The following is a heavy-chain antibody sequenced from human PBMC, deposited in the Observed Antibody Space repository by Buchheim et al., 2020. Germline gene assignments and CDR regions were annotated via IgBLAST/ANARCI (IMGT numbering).Heavy chain of an antibody. CDR3: AKGLAYCGGDCYSGGVNWFDP. CDR1: GFTFSSYA. V-gene: IGHV3-23*04. J-gene: IGHJ5*02. CDR2: ISGSGGST. D-gene: IGHD2-21*02. Sequence: EVQLVESGGGLVQPGGSLRLSCAASGFTFSSYAMSWVRQAPGKGLEWVSAISGSGGSTYYADSAKGRFTISRDNSKNTLYPQMNSLRAEDTAIYYCAKGLAYCGGDCYSGGVNWFDPWGQGTL.